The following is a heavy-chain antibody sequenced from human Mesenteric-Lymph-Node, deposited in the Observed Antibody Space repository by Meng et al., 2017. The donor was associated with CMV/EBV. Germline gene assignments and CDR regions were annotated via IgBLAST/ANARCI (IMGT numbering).Heavy chain of an antibody. V-gene: IGHV3-21*01. J-gene: IGHJ6*02. D-gene: IGHD6-19*01. CDR1: GFTFSSYS. CDR3: ARDGIAVAGTGYYYYYGMDV. Sequence: GGSLRLSCAASGFTFSSYSMNWVRQAPGKGLEWVSSISSSSSYIYYADSVKGQFTISRDNAKNSLYLQMNSLRAEDTAVYYCARDGIAVAGTGYYYYYGMDVWGQGTTVTVSS. CDR2: ISSSSSYI.